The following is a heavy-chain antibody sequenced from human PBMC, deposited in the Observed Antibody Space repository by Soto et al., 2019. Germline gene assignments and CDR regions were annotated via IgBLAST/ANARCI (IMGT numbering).Heavy chain of an antibody. D-gene: IGHD4-17*01. V-gene: IGHV1-2*04. Sequence: ASVKVSCKACGYTFTGYYMHWVRQAPGQGLEWMGWINPNSGGTNYAQKFQGWVTMTRDTSISTVYMELSRLRSDDTAVYYCARDRSATVTTFDYWGQGTLVTVSS. J-gene: IGHJ4*02. CDR2: INPNSGGT. CDR1: GYTFTGYY. CDR3: ARDRSATVTTFDY.